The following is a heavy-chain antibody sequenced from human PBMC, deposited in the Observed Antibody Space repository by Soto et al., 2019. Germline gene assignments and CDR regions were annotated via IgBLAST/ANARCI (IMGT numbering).Heavy chain of an antibody. CDR2: SYHTGNT. V-gene: IGHV4-59*13. D-gene: IGHD5-18*01. J-gene: IGHJ3*02. CDR1: TDSFNDYY. Sequence: QVRLHESGPGLVKPSETLSLTCTVSTDSFNDYYWSWIRQPPGKVLEWIGSSYHTGNTNYNPSLESRVSISVDTSKIQFSLSLSSVTAVDTAVYYCARDVGIHDAFDIWGQGTLVTVSS. CDR3: ARDVGIHDAFDI.